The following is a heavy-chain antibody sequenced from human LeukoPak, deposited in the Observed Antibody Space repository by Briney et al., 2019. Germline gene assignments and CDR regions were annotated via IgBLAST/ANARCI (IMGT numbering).Heavy chain of an antibody. V-gene: IGHV1-8*03. J-gene: IGHJ3*02. Sequence: GASVKVTCKASGYTFTNYDINWVRQATAQGLEWMGWMNPNSGNTGYAQTFQGRVTITRNTSIGTAYMELSSLRSEDTAVYYCARANTAARLGDTFDNWGQGTMVTVSS. CDR2: MNPNSGNT. D-gene: IGHD6-6*01. CDR1: GYTFTNYD. CDR3: ARANTAARLGDTFDN.